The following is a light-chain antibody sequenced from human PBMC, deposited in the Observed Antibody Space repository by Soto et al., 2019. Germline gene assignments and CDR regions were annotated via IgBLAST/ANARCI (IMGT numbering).Light chain of an antibody. V-gene: IGLV1-40*01. CDR1: SSNIGAGQD. J-gene: IGLJ1*01. CDR3: QSYDSSLSGYV. Sequence: QSVLTQPPSVSGAPGRRVTISGTGGSSNIGAGQDVHWYQQLPGTAPKVLIYGNSNRPSGVPDRFSGSKSGTSASLAITGLQAEDEADYYCQSYDSSLSGYVFGTGTKVTVL. CDR2: GNS.